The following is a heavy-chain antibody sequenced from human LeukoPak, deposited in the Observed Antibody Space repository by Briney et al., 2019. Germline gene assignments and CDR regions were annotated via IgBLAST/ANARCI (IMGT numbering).Heavy chain of an antibody. CDR2: IYGDGTT. CDR1: GFTVSTSY. CDR3: ARGSDYYYDSSSVDH. Sequence: GGSLRLSCAAAGFTVSTSYMSWVRQAPGKGLEWLSIIYGDGTTYYADSVKGRFTISRDNSKITVYLQMNSLRPEDTAVYYCARGSDYYYDSSSVDHWGRGTLVTVSS. V-gene: IGHV3-53*01. D-gene: IGHD3-22*01. J-gene: IGHJ4*02.